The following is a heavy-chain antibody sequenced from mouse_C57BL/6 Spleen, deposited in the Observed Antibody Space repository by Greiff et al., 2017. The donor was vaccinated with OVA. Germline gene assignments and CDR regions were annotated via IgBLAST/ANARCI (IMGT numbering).Heavy chain of an antibody. D-gene: IGHD1-1*01. CDR2: IDPADSDT. Sequence: QVQLQQPGAELVRPGSSVKLSCKASGYTFTSYWMHWVKQRPIQGLEWIGKIDPADSDTNYNEKFKDKATLTVDKSSSTAYMQLSSLTSEDSAVYYCARVVAGEGCFDVWGKGTTVTVSS. J-gene: IGHJ1*03. CDR3: ARVVAGEGCFDV. CDR1: GYTFTSYW. V-gene: IGHV1-52*01.